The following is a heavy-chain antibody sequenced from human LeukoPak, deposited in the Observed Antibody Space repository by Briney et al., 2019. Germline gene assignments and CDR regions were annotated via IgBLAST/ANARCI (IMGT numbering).Heavy chain of an antibody. CDR1: GGSISSYY. CDR2: IYYSGST. D-gene: IGHD6-6*01. Sequence: PSETLSLTCTVSGGSISSYYWSWIRQPPGKGLEWIGSIYYSGSTNYNPSLKSRVTISVDTSKNQFSLKLSSVTAADTAVYYCARDHSSSFDYWGQGTLVTVSS. CDR3: ARDHSSSFDY. J-gene: IGHJ4*02. V-gene: IGHV4-59*01.